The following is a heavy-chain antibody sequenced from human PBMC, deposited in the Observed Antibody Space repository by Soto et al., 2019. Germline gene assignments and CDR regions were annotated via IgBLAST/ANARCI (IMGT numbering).Heavy chain of an antibody. D-gene: IGHD6-19*01. CDR1: GFTFSSYA. V-gene: IGHV3-30-3*01. Sequence: GGSLRLSCAASGFTFSSYAMHWVRQAPGKGLEWVAVISYDGSNKYYADSVKGRFTISRDNSKNTLYLQMNSLRAEDTAVYYCARSPVAGPYYFDYWGQGTLVTVSS. J-gene: IGHJ4*02. CDR3: ARSPVAGPYYFDY. CDR2: ISYDGSNK.